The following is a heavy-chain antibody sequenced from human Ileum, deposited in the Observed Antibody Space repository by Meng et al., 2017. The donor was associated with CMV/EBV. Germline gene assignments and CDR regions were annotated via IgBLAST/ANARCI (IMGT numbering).Heavy chain of an antibody. CDR2: IHYDGTLQ. CDR3: ARDFRWHIDY. Sequence: GESLKISCAVSGFTFKNYGMHWVRQAPGKGLEWVTYIHYDGTLQDYADSAKGRFTISRDNSKNTLYLQMNSLRREDTAVYYCARDFRWHIDYWGQGTLVTVSS. V-gene: IGHV3-30*02. CDR1: GFTFKNYG. D-gene: IGHD5-24*01. J-gene: IGHJ4*02.